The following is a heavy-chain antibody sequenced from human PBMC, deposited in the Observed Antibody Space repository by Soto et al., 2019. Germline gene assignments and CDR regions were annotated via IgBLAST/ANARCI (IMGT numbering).Heavy chain of an antibody. CDR2: INAGNGNT. D-gene: IGHD6-19*01. J-gene: IGHJ4*02. Sequence: EASVKVSCKASGYTFTSYAMHWVRQAPGQRLEWMGWINAGNGNTKYSQKFQGRVTITRDTSASTAYMELSSPRSEDTAVYYCARVSGWYYFDYWGQGTQVTVSS. CDR1: GYTFTSYA. V-gene: IGHV1-3*01. CDR3: ARVSGWYYFDY.